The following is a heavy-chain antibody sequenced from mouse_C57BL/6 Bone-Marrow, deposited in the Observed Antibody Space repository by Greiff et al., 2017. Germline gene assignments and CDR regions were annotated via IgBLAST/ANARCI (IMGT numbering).Heavy chain of an antibody. CDR3: ARENYRNWYVDV. D-gene: IGHD2-1*01. CDR2: IDPSDSET. Sequence: QVQLQQPGAELVRPGSSVKLSCTASGYTFTSYWMHWVKQRPIQGLEWIGNIDPSDSETHYNQKFKDKATLTVDKSSSTAYMQLSSLTSEDSAVYYCARENYRNWYVDVWGTGTTVTVSS. CDR1: GYTFTSYW. J-gene: IGHJ1*03. V-gene: IGHV1-52*01.